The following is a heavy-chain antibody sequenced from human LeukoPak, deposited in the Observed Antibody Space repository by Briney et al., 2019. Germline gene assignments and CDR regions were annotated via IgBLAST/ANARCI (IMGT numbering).Heavy chain of an antibody. CDR1: GGSISGSSYF. V-gene: IGHV4-39*07. J-gene: IGHJ4*02. CDR3: ARTTVTTNFDY. D-gene: IGHD4-17*01. CDR2: IYYSGST. Sequence: SETLSLTCTVSGGSISGSSYFWGWIRQPPGKGLEWIGSIYYSGSTYYNPSLKSRVTISVDRSKNQFSLKLSSVTAADTAVYYCARTTVTTNFDYWGQGTLVTVSS.